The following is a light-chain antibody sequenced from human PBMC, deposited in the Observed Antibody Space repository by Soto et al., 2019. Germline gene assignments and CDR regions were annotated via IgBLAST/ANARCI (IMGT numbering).Light chain of an antibody. CDR3: QQSYSTPPFT. CDR1: QSISSY. J-gene: IGKJ3*01. V-gene: IGKV1-39*01. CDR2: AAS. Sequence: DIQMTQSPSSLSASVGDRVTITCRASQSISSYLNWYQQKPGKAPKLLIYAASSLQSGVPSRFSGSGSVTDFTLTISSLQPEDFATYYCQQSYSTPPFTFGPVTKVDI.